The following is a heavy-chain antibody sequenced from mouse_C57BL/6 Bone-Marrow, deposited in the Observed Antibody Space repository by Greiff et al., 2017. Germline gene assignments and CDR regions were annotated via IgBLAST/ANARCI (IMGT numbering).Heavy chain of an antibody. Sequence: VQLQQPGAELVKPGASVTLSCQASGYTFTSYWMHWVKQRPGQGLEWIGMIHPNSGSTNYNEKFKSKATLTVDKSSSTAYMQLSSLTSEYSAVYYCARGIYYDYDVDYWGQGTTLTVSS. CDR2: IHPNSGST. D-gene: IGHD2-4*01. CDR1: GYTFTSYW. J-gene: IGHJ2*01. CDR3: ARGIYYDYDVDY. V-gene: IGHV1-64*01.